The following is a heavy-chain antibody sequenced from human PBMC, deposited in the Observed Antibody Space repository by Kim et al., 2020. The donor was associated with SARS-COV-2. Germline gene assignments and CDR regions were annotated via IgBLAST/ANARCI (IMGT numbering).Heavy chain of an antibody. J-gene: IGHJ3*02. CDR2: ISGSGGST. CDR3: AKDLHIVVVTAIFGGGAFDI. V-gene: IGHV3-23*01. Sequence: GGSLRLSCAAYGFTFSSYAMSWVRQAPGKGLEWVSAISGSGGSTYYADPVKGRFTISRDNSKNTLYLEMNSLRAEDTAVYYCAKDLHIVVVTAIFGGGAFDIWGQGTMVTVSS. CDR1: GFTFSSYA. D-gene: IGHD2-21*02.